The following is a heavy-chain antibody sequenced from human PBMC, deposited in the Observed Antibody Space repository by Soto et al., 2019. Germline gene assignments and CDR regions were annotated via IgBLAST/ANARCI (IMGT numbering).Heavy chain of an antibody. CDR3: ARVSGYPYYFDY. D-gene: IGHD3-22*01. CDR2: ISSSSSYI. J-gene: IGHJ4*02. Sequence: GGSLRLSCAASGFTFSSYSMNWVRQAPGKGLEWVSSISSSSSYIYYADSVKGRSTISRDNAKNSLYLQMNSLRAEDTAVYYCARVSGYPYYFDYWGQGTLLTVSS. V-gene: IGHV3-21*01. CDR1: GFTFSSYS.